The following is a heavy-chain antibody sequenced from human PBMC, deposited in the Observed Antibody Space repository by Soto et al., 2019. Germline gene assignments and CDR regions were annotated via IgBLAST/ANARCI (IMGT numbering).Heavy chain of an antibody. V-gene: IGHV1-2*04. J-gene: IGHJ4*02. D-gene: IGHD1-26*01. CDR2: INPNSGGT. Sequence: ASVKVSCKASGYTFTGNYIHWVRQAPGQGLEWMGRINPNSGGTNYAQKFQDWVTMTRDTSISTAYMELSRLRSDDTAVYYCARVNDGSGLFDYWGQGTLVTVSS. CDR3: ARVNDGSGLFDY. CDR1: GYTFTGNY.